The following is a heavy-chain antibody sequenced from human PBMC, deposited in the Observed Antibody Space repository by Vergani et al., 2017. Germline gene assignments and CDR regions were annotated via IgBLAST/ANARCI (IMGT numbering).Heavy chain of an antibody. Sequence: EVQLLESGGGLVQPGGSLRLSCAASGFTFSSYAMSWVRQAPGKGLEWVSAISGSGGSTYYADSVKGRFTISRDNSKNTLYLQMNSLRAEDTAVYYCARDRGYYDSSGYYYVNWFDPWGQGTLVTVSS. CDR1: GFTFSSYA. J-gene: IGHJ5*02. D-gene: IGHD3-22*01. CDR2: ISGSGGST. V-gene: IGHV3-23*01. CDR3: ARDRGYYDSSGYYYVNWFDP.